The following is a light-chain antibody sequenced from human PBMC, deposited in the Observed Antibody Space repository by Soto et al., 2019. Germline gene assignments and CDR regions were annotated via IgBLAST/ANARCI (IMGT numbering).Light chain of an antibody. Sequence: QLVLTQSPSASASPGASVKLTCTLSSGHSTYTIAWHQQHPGKGPRYLMRLKNDGSHTKGDGIPDRFSGSSFGAERYLTISSLQSEDEADYYRQTSDTGMQVFSAGTKLTAL. CDR3: QTSDTGMQV. V-gene: IGLV4-69*01. CDR2: LKNDGSH. CDR1: SGHSTYT. J-gene: IGLJ2*01.